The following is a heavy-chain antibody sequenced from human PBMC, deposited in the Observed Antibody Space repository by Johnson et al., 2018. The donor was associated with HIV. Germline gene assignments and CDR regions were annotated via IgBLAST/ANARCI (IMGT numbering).Heavy chain of an antibody. V-gene: IGHV3-11*04. Sequence: QVQLVESGGGVVQPGGSLRLSCAASGFTFSDYYMNWIRQAPGKGLEWVSYISSGDNTIYYADSVKGRFTISRDNAKNSLFLQMNSLRVEVTAVYYCATSGDKYSSYWGYVFDIWGQGTMVTVSS. J-gene: IGHJ3*02. D-gene: IGHD3-22*01. CDR1: GFTFSDYY. CDR2: ISSGDNTI. CDR3: ATSGDKYSSYWGYVFDI.